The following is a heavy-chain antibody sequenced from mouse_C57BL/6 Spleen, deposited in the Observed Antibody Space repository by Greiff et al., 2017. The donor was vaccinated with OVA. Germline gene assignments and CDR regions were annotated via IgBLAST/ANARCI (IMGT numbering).Heavy chain of an antibody. Sequence: EVKLQESGGDLVKPGGSLKLSCAASGFTFSSYGMSWVRQTPDKRLEWVATISSGGSYTYYPDSVKGRFTISRDNAKNTLYLQMSSLKSEDTAMYYCARNWDGDYYAMDYWGQGTSVTVSS. V-gene: IGHV5-6*01. CDR1: GFTFSSYG. J-gene: IGHJ4*01. D-gene: IGHD4-1*01. CDR2: ISSGGSYT. CDR3: ARNWDGDYYAMDY.